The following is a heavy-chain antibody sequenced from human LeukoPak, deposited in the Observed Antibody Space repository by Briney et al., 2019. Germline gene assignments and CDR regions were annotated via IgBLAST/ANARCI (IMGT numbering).Heavy chain of an antibody. CDR3: ARLPKLRLLWFGELLAFDY. Sequence: ASETLSLTSTVSGGSISSSSYYWGWIRQPPGKGLEWIGEINHSGSTNYNPSLKSRVTISVDTSKNQFSLKLSSVTAADTAVYYCARLPKLRLLWFGELLAFDYWGQGSLVTVSS. D-gene: IGHD3-10*01. CDR1: GGSISSSSYY. CDR2: INHSGST. J-gene: IGHJ4*02. V-gene: IGHV4-39*07.